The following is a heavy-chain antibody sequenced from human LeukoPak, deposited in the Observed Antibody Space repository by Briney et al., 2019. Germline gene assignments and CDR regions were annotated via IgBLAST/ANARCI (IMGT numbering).Heavy chain of an antibody. V-gene: IGHV4-39*07. J-gene: IGHJ5*02. D-gene: IGHD3-10*01. Sequence: PSETLSLTCTVSSGSISTSNYYWGWVRQPPGKALEWIGNIFYSGSTYYSPSLKSRVTISLDTSRNQFSLKLNSVTAADTAVYYCARERFGEGASNWFDPWGQGTLVTVSS. CDR2: IFYSGST. CDR1: SGSISTSNYY. CDR3: ARERFGEGASNWFDP.